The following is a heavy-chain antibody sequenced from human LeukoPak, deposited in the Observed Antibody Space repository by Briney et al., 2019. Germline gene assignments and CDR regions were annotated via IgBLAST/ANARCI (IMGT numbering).Heavy chain of an antibody. Sequence: ASVKVSCKASGGTFSSYTISWVRQAPGQGLEWMGRIIPILGIANYAQKFQGRVTITADKSTSTAYMELSSLRSEDTAVYYCARDLQFPTSGYDEAPEAYWGQGTLVTVSS. V-gene: IGHV1-69*04. CDR3: ARDLQFPTSGYDEAPEAY. J-gene: IGHJ4*02. CDR2: IIPILGIA. D-gene: IGHD5-12*01. CDR1: GGTFSSYT.